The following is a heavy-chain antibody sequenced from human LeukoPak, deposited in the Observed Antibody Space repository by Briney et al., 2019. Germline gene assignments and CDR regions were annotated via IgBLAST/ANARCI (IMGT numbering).Heavy chain of an antibody. Sequence: PGGSLRLTCAASGFTFSSYAMHWVRQAPGKGLEWVAVISYDGSNKYYADSVKGRFTISRDNSKNTLYLQMNSLRAEDTAVYYCARDRGSGWYSYDAFDIWGQGTMVTVSS. CDR2: ISYDGSNK. V-gene: IGHV3-30*01. D-gene: IGHD6-19*01. CDR1: GFTFSSYA. CDR3: ARDRGSGWYSYDAFDI. J-gene: IGHJ3*02.